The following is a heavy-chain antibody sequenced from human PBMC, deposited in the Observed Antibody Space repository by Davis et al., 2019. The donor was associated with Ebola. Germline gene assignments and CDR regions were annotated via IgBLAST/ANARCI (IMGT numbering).Heavy chain of an antibody. V-gene: IGHV3-74*01. CDR1: GFTFSSYW. D-gene: IGHD5-12*01. CDR3: AKGLVATFEAYFDS. Sequence: GESLKISCAASGFTFSSYWMHWVRQAPGKGLEWVSRINYDRSSTGYVDSVKGRFTISRDNAKNSVYLEMNNLRPEDTALYYCAKGLVATFEAYFDSWGRGTLVTVSS. J-gene: IGHJ4*01. CDR2: INYDRSST.